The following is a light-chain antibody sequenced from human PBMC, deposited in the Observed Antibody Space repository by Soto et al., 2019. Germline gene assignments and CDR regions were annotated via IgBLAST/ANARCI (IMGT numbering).Light chain of an antibody. Sequence: QPVLTQPASVSGSPGQSITISCTGTSSDVGAYNYVSWYQQHPGKAPKLMIYGVSNRPSGISNRFSGSKSGNTASLTISGLQPEDEADYYCNSYAGNIGYVFGTGTKLTVL. CDR3: NSYAGNIGYV. J-gene: IGLJ1*01. V-gene: IGLV2-14*03. CDR2: GVS. CDR1: SSDVGAYNY.